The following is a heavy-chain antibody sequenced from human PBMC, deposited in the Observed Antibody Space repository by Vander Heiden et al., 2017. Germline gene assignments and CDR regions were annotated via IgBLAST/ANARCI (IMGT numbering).Heavy chain of an antibody. D-gene: IGHD2-15*01. CDR1: GFPFRSYT. CDR2: ISATGVTI. V-gene: IGHV3-48*02. Sequence: EVQLVQSGGGLVQPGGSLSLSCGASGFPFRSYTMTWVRQTPGKGLEWISYISATGVTIYYSQSVEGRFTISRDNVKNSLYLQMNNLRDDDTGVYYCARDPKLYGALGPYFDYWGQGVLVTVAS. J-gene: IGHJ4*02. CDR3: ARDPKLYGALGPYFDY.